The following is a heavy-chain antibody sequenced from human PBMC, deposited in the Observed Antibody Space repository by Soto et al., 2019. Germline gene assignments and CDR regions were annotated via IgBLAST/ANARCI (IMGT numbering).Heavy chain of an antibody. V-gene: IGHV1-69*13. Sequence: GASVNVSCKASGGTFSSYAISWVRQAPGQGLEWMGGIIPIFGTANYAQKFQGRVTITADESTSTAYMELSSLRSEDTAVYYCASPPTTVVTEYYGMDVWGQGTLVTVSS. CDR1: GGTFSSYA. J-gene: IGHJ6*02. CDR2: IIPIFGTA. CDR3: ASPPTTVVTEYYGMDV. D-gene: IGHD4-17*01.